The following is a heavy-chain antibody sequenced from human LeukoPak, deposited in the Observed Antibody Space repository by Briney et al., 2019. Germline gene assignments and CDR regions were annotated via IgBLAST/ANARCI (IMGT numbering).Heavy chain of an antibody. Sequence: PSETLSLTCTVSGGSISSYYWSWIRQPPGKGLEWIGYISYSGSTNYNPSLKSRVTISVDTSKNQFSLKLSSVTAADTAVYYCARAAVATKDDYYYYYYMDVWGKGTTVTVSS. D-gene: IGHD5-12*01. CDR2: ISYSGST. CDR1: GGSISSYY. V-gene: IGHV4-59*01. CDR3: ARAAVATKDDYYYYYYMDV. J-gene: IGHJ6*03.